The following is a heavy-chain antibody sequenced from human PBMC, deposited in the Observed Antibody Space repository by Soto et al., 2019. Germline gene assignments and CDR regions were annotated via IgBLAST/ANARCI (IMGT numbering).Heavy chain of an antibody. CDR3: ARWYGDYELDY. D-gene: IGHD4-17*01. V-gene: IGHV4-34*01. CDR2: INHSGST. Sequence: QVQLQQWGAGLLKPSETLSLTCAVYGGSFSGYYWSWIRQPPGKGLEWIGEINHSGSTNYNPSLTSRVTLSVDPSQNQFSLKLSSVTAADTAVYYCARWYGDYELDYWGQGTLVTVSS. J-gene: IGHJ4*02. CDR1: GGSFSGYY.